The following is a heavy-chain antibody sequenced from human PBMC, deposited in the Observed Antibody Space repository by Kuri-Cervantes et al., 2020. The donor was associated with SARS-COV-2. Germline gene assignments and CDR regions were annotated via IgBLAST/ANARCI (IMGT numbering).Heavy chain of an antibody. J-gene: IGHJ6*03. V-gene: IGHV3-23*01. CDR1: GFTFSSYA. Sequence: GESLKISCAASGFTFSSYAMSWVRQAPGKGLEWVSAISGSGGSTYYADSVKGRFTISRDNSKNTLHLQMNSLRAEDTAVYYCARDLQQLVRGFFYYYYMDVWGKGTTVTVSS. CDR3: ARDLQQLVRGFFYYYYMDV. CDR2: ISGSGGST. D-gene: IGHD6-13*01.